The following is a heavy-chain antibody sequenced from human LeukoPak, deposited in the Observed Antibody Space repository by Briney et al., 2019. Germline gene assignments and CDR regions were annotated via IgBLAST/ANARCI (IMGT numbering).Heavy chain of an antibody. Sequence: GGSLRLSCAASGFTFSNYAMSWVRQAPGKGLEWVSATIGSGYNTYYADSVKGRFAISRDSSKNTLYLQMNSLRAEDTAVYYCAKGSGYCSRDAFDIWGQGTMVTVSS. D-gene: IGHD3-3*01. CDR1: GFTFSNYA. J-gene: IGHJ3*02. V-gene: IGHV3-23*01. CDR2: TIGSGYNT. CDR3: AKGSGYCSRDAFDI.